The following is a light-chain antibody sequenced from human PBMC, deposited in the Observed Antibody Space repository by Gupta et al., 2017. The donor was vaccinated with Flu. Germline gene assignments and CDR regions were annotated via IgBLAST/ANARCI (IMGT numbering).Light chain of an antibody. Sequence: EIVLTPSPATLSLSPGERATLSCRASQSVSSYLAWYQQKPGQAPRLLIYDASNRATGIPARFSGSGSGTDFTLTISSLEPEDFAVYYCQQRNNVPPEITFGQGTRMEIK. CDR1: QSVSSY. CDR2: DAS. V-gene: IGKV3-11*01. J-gene: IGKJ5*01. CDR3: QQRNNVPPEIT.